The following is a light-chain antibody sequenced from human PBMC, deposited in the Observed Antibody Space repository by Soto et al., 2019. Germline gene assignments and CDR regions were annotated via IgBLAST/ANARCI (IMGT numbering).Light chain of an antibody. CDR1: EGIVNY. V-gene: IGKV1-9*01. CDR3: QQLFRYPLA. Sequence: IQLTQSPSSLSASVGDRVTITCRASEGIVNYLAWYQQQPGKAPKLLIYGASTLQGGVPSRFTGSGSGTDFTLTISSLQPEDLATYHCQQLFRYPLAFGQGTRREMK. CDR2: GAS. J-gene: IGKJ5*01.